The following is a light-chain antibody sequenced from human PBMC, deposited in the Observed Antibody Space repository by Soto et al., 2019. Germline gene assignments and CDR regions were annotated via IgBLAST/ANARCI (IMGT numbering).Light chain of an antibody. V-gene: IGKV1-12*01. CDR1: RNIKTS. CDR3: QQISSFPPP. J-gene: IGKJ4*01. CDR2: DAS. Sequence: DIQMTQSPSSVSASVGDRVTITCRASRNIKTSLAWYQQRPGKGPELLIYDASTLQSGVPSRISGSGSGTAFTLTISRLQPEDLSTFYCQQISSFPPPFGGGTKVAI.